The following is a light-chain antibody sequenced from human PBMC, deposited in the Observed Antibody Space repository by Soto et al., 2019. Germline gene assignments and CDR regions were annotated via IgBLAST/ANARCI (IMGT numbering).Light chain of an antibody. CDR2: DVT. V-gene: IGLV2-11*01. CDR3: CSYAGSYTLV. Sequence: QSALTQPRSVSGSPGQSVTISCTGTSSDIGGYNYVSWYQHHPGKAPKLMIYDVTKRPSGVPVRFSGSKSGNTASLTVSGLQAEDEADYYCCSYAGSYTLVFGGGTKVTVL. CDR1: SSDIGGYNY. J-gene: IGLJ2*01.